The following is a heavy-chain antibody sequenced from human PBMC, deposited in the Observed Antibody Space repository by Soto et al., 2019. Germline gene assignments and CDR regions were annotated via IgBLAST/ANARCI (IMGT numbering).Heavy chain of an antibody. CDR1: GGSIIRSSYY. V-gene: IGHV4-39*02. CDR2: LYYSGRT. Sequence: QLQLQESGPGLVKPSETLSLTCTVSGGSIIRSSYYWGWIRQPPGKGLEWIGSLYYSGRTYYNPSLNMRVTISVDTSKNHVSLTMSSVTAADTAVYYCARVGYCSGGSGFWRSYYYGMDVWGQGTTVTVSS. J-gene: IGHJ6*02. D-gene: IGHD2-15*01. CDR3: ARVGYCSGGSGFWRSYYYGMDV.